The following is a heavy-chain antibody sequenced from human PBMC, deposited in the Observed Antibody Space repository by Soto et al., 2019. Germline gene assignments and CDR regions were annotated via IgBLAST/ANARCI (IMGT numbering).Heavy chain of an antibody. CDR1: GFTFSSYG. J-gene: IGHJ4*02. Sequence: PGGSLRLSCAASGFTFSSYGMHWVRQAPGKGLEWVEVISYDGSNKYYADSVKGRFTISRDNSKNTLYLQMNSLRAEDTAVYYCAKGPGTTVVTPLDYWGQGTLVTVSS. CDR3: AKGPGTTVVTPLDY. V-gene: IGHV3-30*18. CDR2: ISYDGSNK. D-gene: IGHD4-17*01.